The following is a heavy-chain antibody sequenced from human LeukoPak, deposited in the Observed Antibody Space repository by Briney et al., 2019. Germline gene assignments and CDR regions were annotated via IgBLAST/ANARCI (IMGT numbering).Heavy chain of an antibody. V-gene: IGHV3-21*01. CDR2: ISSSSSYI. D-gene: IGHD3-16*01. Sequence: PGGSLRLSCAASGFTFSSYSMNWVRQAPGKGLEWVSSISSSSSYIYYADSVKGRFTISRDNAKNSLYLQMNSLRAEDTAVYYCARDSEIRLTGGDSYYYYYYMDVWGKGTTVTISS. CDR1: GFTFSSYS. CDR3: ARDSEIRLTGGDSYYYYYYMDV. J-gene: IGHJ6*03.